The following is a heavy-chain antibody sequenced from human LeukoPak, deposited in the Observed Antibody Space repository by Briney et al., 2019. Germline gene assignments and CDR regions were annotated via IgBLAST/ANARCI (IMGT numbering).Heavy chain of an antibody. Sequence: RSSETLSLTCTVSGGSISSGGYYWSWIRQHPGKGLEWIGYIYYSGSTYYNPSLKSRVTISVDTSKNQFSLKLSSVTAADTAVYYCARESLPSDYYDSSPHAFDIWGQGTTVTVSS. J-gene: IGHJ3*02. V-gene: IGHV4-31*03. D-gene: IGHD3-22*01. CDR1: GGSISSGGYY. CDR2: IYYSGST. CDR3: ARESLPSDYYDSSPHAFDI.